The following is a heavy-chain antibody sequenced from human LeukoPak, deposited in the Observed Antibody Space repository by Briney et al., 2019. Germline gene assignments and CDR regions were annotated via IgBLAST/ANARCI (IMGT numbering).Heavy chain of an antibody. J-gene: IGHJ4*02. V-gene: IGHV3-48*02. CDR2: ISSSSSSI. CDR3: ARREQLRYFDWLPCPFDF. Sequence: GGSVSLLCAVWGLPYCSYSMICATQSRGKARVGVSYISSSSSSINYADSVKRRFTIPRDNDKNSLYLQINSLSDEETAVCYCARREQLRYFDWLPCPFDFWGQGPLVTVSS. D-gene: IGHD3-9*01. CDR1: GLPYCSYS.